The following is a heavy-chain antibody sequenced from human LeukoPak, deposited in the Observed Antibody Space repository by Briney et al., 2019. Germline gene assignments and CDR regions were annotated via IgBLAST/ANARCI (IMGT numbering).Heavy chain of an antibody. Sequence: GGSLRLSCAASGFDVGRNYMTWVRQAPGKGLEWVSFIYSGGATYYADSVRGRFTISRDSSKNTLYLQMNSLRVEDTAVYYCATGALTFDIWGQGTMVTVSS. V-gene: IGHV3-53*01. J-gene: IGHJ3*02. CDR2: IYSGGAT. CDR1: GFDVGRNY. CDR3: ATGALTFDI. D-gene: IGHD1-14*01.